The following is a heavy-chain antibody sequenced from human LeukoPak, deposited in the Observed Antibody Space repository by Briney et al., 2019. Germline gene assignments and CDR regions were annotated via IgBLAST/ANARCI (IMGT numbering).Heavy chain of an antibody. Sequence: SETLSLTCTVSGGSISSGGYYWSWIRQHPGKGLEWIGYIYYSGSTYYNPSLKSRVTISVDTSKNQFSLKLSSVTAADTAVYYCAREISWGYWNYGFDIWGQGTMVTVSS. J-gene: IGHJ3*02. CDR2: IYYSGST. CDR1: GGSISSGGYY. D-gene: IGHD1-7*01. CDR3: AREISWGYWNYGFDI. V-gene: IGHV4-31*03.